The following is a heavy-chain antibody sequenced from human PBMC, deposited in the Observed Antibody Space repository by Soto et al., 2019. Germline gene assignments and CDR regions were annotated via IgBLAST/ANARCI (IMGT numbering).Heavy chain of an antibody. CDR3: AKGSGGTVLVSSRFYFDY. Sequence: EVQLLESGGGLAQPGGSLRLSCAASGFTFSNYAMSWVRQAPGKGLEWVSAISGRAGNTYYADSVKGGFTISRDNSKNTLSLQMISLRAEDTALYYCAKGSGGTVLVSSRFYFDYWGQGTLVPVSP. D-gene: IGHD3-22*01. V-gene: IGHV3-23*01. CDR1: GFTFSNYA. J-gene: IGHJ4*02. CDR2: ISGRAGNT.